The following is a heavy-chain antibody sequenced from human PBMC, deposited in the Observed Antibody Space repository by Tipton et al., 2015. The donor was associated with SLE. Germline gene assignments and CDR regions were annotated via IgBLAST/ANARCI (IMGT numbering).Heavy chain of an antibody. CDR3: ARAVTTGLYWYFDL. CDR1: AYTFTTYS. Sequence: QSGPEVKNPGASVKVSCKASAYTFTTYSISWVRQAPGQGLEWMGWISTYNGNTNYAQKLQGRVTMTTDTSTSTAYMELRSLRSDDTAVYYCARAVTTGLYWYFDLWGRGTLATVSS. D-gene: IGHD4-17*01. CDR2: ISTYNGNT. J-gene: IGHJ2*01. V-gene: IGHV1-18*01.